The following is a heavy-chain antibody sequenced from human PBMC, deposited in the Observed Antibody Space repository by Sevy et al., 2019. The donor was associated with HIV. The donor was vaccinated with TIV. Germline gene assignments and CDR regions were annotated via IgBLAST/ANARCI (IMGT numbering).Heavy chain of an antibody. Sequence: GGSLRLSCAASGFTFSSYAMSWVRQAPGKGLEWVSAISGSGGSTYYAHSVKGRFTISRDNSKNTLYLQMNSLRAEDTAVYYCAKDLGGTTVTFFDYWGQGTLVTVSS. CDR3: AKDLGGTTVTFFDY. CDR2: ISGSGGST. J-gene: IGHJ4*02. CDR1: GFTFSSYA. V-gene: IGHV3-23*01. D-gene: IGHD4-17*01.